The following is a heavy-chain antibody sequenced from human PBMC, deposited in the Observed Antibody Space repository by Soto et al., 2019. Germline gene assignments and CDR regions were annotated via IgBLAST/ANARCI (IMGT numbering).Heavy chain of an antibody. CDR1: GGSIDNRHSL. Sequence: KTAETRSLTCAVSGGSIDNRHSLWAWSLHPRGKRLEFIGSVYYSGCAYYNPSLKSRVTVSVDTSKNHRSLSVNSVTAADTAVHYYLRVVEASTRHPDFDSWGQGILVTVSS. J-gene: IGHJ4*02. V-gene: IGHV4-39*02. CDR2: VYYSGCA. D-gene: IGHD1-26*01. CDR3: LRVVEASTRHPDFDS.